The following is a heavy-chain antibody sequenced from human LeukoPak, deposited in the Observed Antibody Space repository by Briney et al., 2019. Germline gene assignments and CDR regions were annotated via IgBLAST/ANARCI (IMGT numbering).Heavy chain of an antibody. V-gene: IGHV3-48*01. D-gene: IGHD5-24*01. CDR3: ARDYKYAFDN. Sequence: PGGSLRLSCAASGFRFSDYSMNWVRQAPGKGLEWISYVGIDSGNTNYADSVKGRFTISGDKAKNSLYLQMNGLRVEDTAVYYCARDYKYAFDNWGQGTLVTVSS. CDR1: GFRFSDYS. CDR2: VGIDSGNT. J-gene: IGHJ4*02.